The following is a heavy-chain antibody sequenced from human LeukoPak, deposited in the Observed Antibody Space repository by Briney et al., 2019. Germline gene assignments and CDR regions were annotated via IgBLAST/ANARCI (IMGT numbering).Heavy chain of an antibody. CDR1: GFTFSSYG. D-gene: IGHD2-15*01. CDR3: ARAITRYCSGGSCYLIDY. J-gene: IGHJ4*02. CDR2: IWYDGSNK. Sequence: GGSLGLSCAASGFTFSSYGMHWVRQAPGKGLEWVAVIWYDGSNKYYADSVKGRFTISRDNSKNTLYLQMNSLRAEDTAVYYCARAITRYCSGGSCYLIDYWGQGTLVTVSS. V-gene: IGHV3-33*01.